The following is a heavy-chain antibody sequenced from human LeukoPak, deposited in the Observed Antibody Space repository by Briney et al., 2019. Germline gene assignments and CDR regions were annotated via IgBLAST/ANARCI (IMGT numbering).Heavy chain of an antibody. D-gene: IGHD6-13*01. CDR3: ARGSSPRSALFDY. J-gene: IGHJ4*02. CDR2: ISYDGSNK. CDR1: GFTLTNYA. V-gene: IGHV3-30-3*01. Sequence: GGSLRLSCLISGFTLTNYAIHWVRQAPGKGLEWVAVISYDGSNKYYADSVKGRFTISRDNSKNTLYLQMNSLRAEDTAAYYCARGSSPRSALFDYWGQGTLVTVSS.